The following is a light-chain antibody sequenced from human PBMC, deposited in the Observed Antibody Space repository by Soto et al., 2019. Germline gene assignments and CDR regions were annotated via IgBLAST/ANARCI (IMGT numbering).Light chain of an antibody. Sequence: QSVLTQPRSVSGSPGQSVTISCSGTSSDVCDSNYVSWYQQHPGKAPKLMIYDFSKRPSGVPDRFSGSKSGNTASLTISGLQAEDEADYYCCLSAGFYSSFYVFGTGTKVTVL. CDR2: DFS. CDR1: SSDVCDSNY. J-gene: IGLJ1*01. CDR3: CLSAGFYSSFYV. V-gene: IGLV2-11*01.